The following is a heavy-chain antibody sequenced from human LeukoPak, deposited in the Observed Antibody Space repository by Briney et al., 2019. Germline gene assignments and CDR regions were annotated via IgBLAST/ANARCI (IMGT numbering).Heavy chain of an antibody. D-gene: IGHD6-13*01. CDR3: AKDRSSSWYEEYYFDY. V-gene: IGHV3-23*01. J-gene: IGHJ4*02. CDR1: GFTFSSHA. Sequence: HPGGSLRLSCAASGFTFSSHAMSWVRQAPGKGLEWVSTISGSGGSTYYADSVKGRFTISRDNSKNTLYLQMNSLRAEDTAEYYCAKDRSSSWYEEYYFDYWGQGTLVTVSS. CDR2: ISGSGGST.